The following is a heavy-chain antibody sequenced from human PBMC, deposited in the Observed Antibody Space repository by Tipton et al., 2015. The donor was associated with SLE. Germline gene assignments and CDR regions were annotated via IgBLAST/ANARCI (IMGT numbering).Heavy chain of an antibody. CDR3: AKGDYSSSSHLGY. J-gene: IGHJ4*02. Sequence: GSLRLSCAASGFTFTTSALSWVRQAPGKGLEWVSTISRVRGSTYYADSVRGRFTIFRDTSKNTVYLQMNSLRAEETAIYYCAKGDYSSSSHLGYWGQGTLVTVSS. CDR1: GFTFTTSA. CDR2: ISRVRGST. D-gene: IGHD6-6*01. V-gene: IGHV3-23*01.